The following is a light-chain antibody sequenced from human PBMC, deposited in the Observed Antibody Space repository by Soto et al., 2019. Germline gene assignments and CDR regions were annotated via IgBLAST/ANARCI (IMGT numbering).Light chain of an antibody. CDR1: QSLLYSSNNRNY. J-gene: IGKJ5*01. V-gene: IGKV4-1*01. CDR3: QQYISTPIT. Sequence: DIVMTQSPDSLAVSLGETATINCKSSQSLLYSSNNRNYLVWYQQKPGQPPNMLIYWESTRELGVPDRYSGSGSGTDFTLTISRLQAEDVAVYYCQQYISTPITFGQGTRVEMK. CDR2: WES.